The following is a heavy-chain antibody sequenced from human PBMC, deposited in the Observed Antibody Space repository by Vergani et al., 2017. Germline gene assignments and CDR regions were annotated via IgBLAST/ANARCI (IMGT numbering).Heavy chain of an antibody. CDR2: INHSGST. CDR3: ARGDWLYQGRESWFDR. V-gene: IGHV4-34*01. J-gene: IGHJ5*02. Sequence: QVQLQQWGAGLLKPSETLSLTCAVYGGSFSGYYWSWIRQPPGKGLEWIGEINHSGSTNYNPSLKSRVTISVDTSKNQFSLKLSSVTAADTAVYYCARGDWLYQGRESWFDRWSQGTLVAVSS. CDR1: GGSFSGYY. D-gene: IGHD3-9*01.